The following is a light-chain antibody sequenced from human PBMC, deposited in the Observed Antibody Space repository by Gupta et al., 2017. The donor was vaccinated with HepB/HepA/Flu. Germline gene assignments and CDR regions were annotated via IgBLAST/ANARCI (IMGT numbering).Light chain of an antibody. CDR2: YAS. CDR3: QQRRFSLT. Sequence: LVLTQSPATLSLSPGERATLSCRASQSVDNYLAWYQQKPGQAPRVLIDYASNRATGVPDRFSGSGSGTDFTLTSSSREPEDFAIYYWQQRRFSLTFGGGTKVEI. J-gene: IGKJ4*01. V-gene: IGKV3-11*01. CDR1: QSVDNY.